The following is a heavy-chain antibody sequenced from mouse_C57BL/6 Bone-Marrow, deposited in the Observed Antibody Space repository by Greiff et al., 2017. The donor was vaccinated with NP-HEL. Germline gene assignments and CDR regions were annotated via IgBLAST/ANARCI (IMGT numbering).Heavy chain of an antibody. CDR2: INPGNGDT. CDR3: ARDSGYAFDY. J-gene: IGHJ2*01. V-gene: IGHV1-53*01. CDR1: GYIFTSYW. Sequence: QVQLQQPGTELVKPGTSVRLSCKASGYIFTSYWMYWVKQRPGQGLEWIGNINPGNGDTNYNEKFKNKATLTVDKSSNTAYMQLSSLTSEDSAVYYCARDSGYAFDYWGQGTTLTVSS. D-gene: IGHD3-2*02.